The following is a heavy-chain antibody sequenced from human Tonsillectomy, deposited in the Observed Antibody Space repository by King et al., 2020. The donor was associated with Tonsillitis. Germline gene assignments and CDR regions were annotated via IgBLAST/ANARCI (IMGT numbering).Heavy chain of an antibody. CDR1: GGSISSSDYF. Sequence: QLQESGPRLVKPSETLSLTCTVSGGSISSSDYFWAWVRQTPGKGLEWVASVSDRGDTYSKPSLRSRVTMSVETSRTQFSLKLSSVTVSDTAVYYCARRALVTPSHAFDIWGQGTLVTVSS. CDR2: VSDRGDT. V-gene: IGHV4-39*07. D-gene: IGHD4-23*01. J-gene: IGHJ3*02. CDR3: ARRALVTPSHAFDI.